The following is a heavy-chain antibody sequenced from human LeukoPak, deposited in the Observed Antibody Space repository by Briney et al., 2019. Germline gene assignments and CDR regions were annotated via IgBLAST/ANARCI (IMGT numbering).Heavy chain of an antibody. Sequence: SETLSLTCTVSGGSISSYYWSWIRQPPGKGLEWIGYISYSGSTNYNPSLKSRVTISVDTSKNQFSLKVSSVTAADTAVYHCARHINSGFDYWGQGTLVTVSS. CDR1: GGSISSYY. D-gene: IGHD6-19*01. CDR3: ARHINSGFDY. J-gene: IGHJ4*02. CDR2: ISYSGST. V-gene: IGHV4-59*01.